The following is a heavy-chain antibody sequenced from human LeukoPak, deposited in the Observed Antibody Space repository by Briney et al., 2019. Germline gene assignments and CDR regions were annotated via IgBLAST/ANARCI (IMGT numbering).Heavy chain of an antibody. CDR1: QFTFSSYW. V-gene: IGHV3-30*02. D-gene: IGHD3-3*01. Sequence: GGSLRLSCAASQFTFSSYWMNWVRQAPGKGLEWVAFIRYDGSNKYYAGSVKGRFTISRDNSKNTLYLQMNSLRAEDTAVYYCAKEGVLRFLEWSPTPPYYYMDVWGKGTTVTVSS. J-gene: IGHJ6*03. CDR2: IRYDGSNK. CDR3: AKEGVLRFLEWSPTPPYYYMDV.